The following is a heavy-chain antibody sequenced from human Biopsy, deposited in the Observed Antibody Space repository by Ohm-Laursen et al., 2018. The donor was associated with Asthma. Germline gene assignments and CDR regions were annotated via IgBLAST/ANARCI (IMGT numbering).Heavy chain of an antibody. V-gene: IGHV3-30*18. CDR1: GFTFSSYG. D-gene: IGHD3-10*01. CDR2: ILSDGRDK. J-gene: IGHJ4*02. CDR3: AKDRVRINSAYYFDY. Sequence: SSLRLSCAATGFTFSSYGMHWVRQAPGKGLEWVAVILSDGRDKYYADSVKGRFTISRDNSKNTLYLHMHSLRAEDTAVYFCAKDRVRINSAYYFDYWGQGTLVTVSS.